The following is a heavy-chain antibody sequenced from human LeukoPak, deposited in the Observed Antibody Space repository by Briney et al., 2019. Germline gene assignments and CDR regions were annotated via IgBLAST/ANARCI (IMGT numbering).Heavy chain of an antibody. Sequence: SQTLSLTCTVSGGSISSYYWSWIRQPAGKGLEWIGRIYTSGSTNYNPSLKSRVTMSVDTSKNQFSLKLSSVTAADTAVYYCAKAEDSSILTGYYKGNLHYYMDVWGKGTTVTISS. CDR1: GGSISSYY. J-gene: IGHJ6*03. V-gene: IGHV4-4*07. CDR3: AKAEDSSILTGYYKGNLHYYMDV. D-gene: IGHD3-9*01. CDR2: IYTSGST.